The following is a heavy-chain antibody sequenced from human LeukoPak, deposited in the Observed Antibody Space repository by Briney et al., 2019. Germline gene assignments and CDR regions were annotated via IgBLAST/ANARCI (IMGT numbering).Heavy chain of an antibody. CDR1: GYTFTSYG. CDR2: ISAYNGNT. Sequence: ASVKVSCKASGYTFTSYGISWVRQAPGQGLEWMGWISAYNGNTNYAQKLQGRVTMTTDTSTSTAYMELRSLRSDDTAVYYCARLPAAVHHYYYYYMDVWGKGTTVTVSS. J-gene: IGHJ6*03. D-gene: IGHD2-2*01. V-gene: IGHV1-18*01. CDR3: ARLPAAVHHYYYYYMDV.